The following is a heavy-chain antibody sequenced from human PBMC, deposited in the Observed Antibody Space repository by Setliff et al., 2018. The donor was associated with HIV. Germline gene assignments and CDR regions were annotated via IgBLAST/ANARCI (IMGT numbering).Heavy chain of an antibody. CDR3: ARVATTQMWGWFAP. V-gene: IGHV3-23*01. CDR2: ISGSGGST. Sequence: GGSLRLSCAASGFTFSSYAMSWVRQAPGKGLEWVSAISGSGGSTYHADSVKGRFTISRDNSKNTLFLQMNSLRPEDAALYYCARVATTQMWGWFAPWGQGTLVTVSS. CDR1: GFTFSSYA. J-gene: IGHJ5*02. D-gene: IGHD1-26*01.